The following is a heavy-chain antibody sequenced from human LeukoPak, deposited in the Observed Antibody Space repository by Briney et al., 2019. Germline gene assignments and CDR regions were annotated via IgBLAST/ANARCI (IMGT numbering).Heavy chain of an antibody. V-gene: IGHV4-31*03. D-gene: IGHD2-21*02. J-gene: IGHJ6*02. CDR1: GGSISSGGYY. Sequence: PSETLSLTCSVSGGSISSGGYYWSWIRQHPGKGLEWIGYIYNSGHTNYNPSLKSRVTMSIDTSKDQFSLRLSSVTAADTAVYYCARIIVVVTADSCYYYGMDVWGPGTTVTVSS. CDR3: ARIIVVVTADSCYYYGMDV. CDR2: IYNSGHT.